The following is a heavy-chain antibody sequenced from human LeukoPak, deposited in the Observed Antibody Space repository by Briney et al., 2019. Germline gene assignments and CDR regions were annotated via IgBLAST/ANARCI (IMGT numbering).Heavy chain of an antibody. D-gene: IGHD2-21*02. V-gene: IGHV1-18*01. CDR1: GYTFTSYG. CDR2: ISAYNGNT. Sequence: ASVKVSCKASGYTFTSYGISWVRQAPGQGLEWMGWISAYNGNTNYAQKLQGRVTMTTDTSTSTAYMELRSLRSDDTAVYYCARDMAYCGGDCYSGFDYWGQGTLVTVSS. J-gene: IGHJ4*02. CDR3: ARDMAYCGGDCYSGFDY.